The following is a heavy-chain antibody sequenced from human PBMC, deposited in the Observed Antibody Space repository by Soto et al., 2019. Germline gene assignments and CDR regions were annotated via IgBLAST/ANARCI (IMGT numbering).Heavy chain of an antibody. D-gene: IGHD7-27*01. J-gene: IGHJ3*02. CDR2: IYTSGST. CDR1: GGSMSSYY. CDR3: ARDTLPWGHDAFDI. Sequence: PSETLSLTCTVSGGSMSSYYWSWIRQPAGKGLEWIGRIYTSGSTNYNPSLKSRVTMSVDTSKNQFSLKLSSVTAADTAVYYCARDTLPWGHDAFDIWGQGTMVTVSS. V-gene: IGHV4-4*07.